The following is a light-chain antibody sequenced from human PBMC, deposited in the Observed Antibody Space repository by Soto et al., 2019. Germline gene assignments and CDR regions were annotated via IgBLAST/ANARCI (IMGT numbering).Light chain of an antibody. V-gene: IGKV2-28*01. CDR3: MQALHFPLT. J-gene: IGKJ4*01. CDR2: LGS. Sequence: DLVMIQSPLSLPVTPGEPASISCRSSQSLLNSNGYNYLDWYLQKPGQSPQLLIYLGSNRASGVPDRFSGSGSGTDFTLKISRVEAEDVGVYYCMQALHFPLTFGGGTKVEIK. CDR1: QSLLNSNGYNY.